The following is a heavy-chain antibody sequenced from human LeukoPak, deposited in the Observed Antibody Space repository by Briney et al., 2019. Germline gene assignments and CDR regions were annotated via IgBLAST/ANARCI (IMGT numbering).Heavy chain of an antibody. CDR3: AKGTVFGDSSGYYGGY. CDR1: GFTFSSYA. J-gene: IGHJ4*02. Sequence: GGSLRLSCAASGFTFSSYAMHWVRQAPGKGLEWVAVISYDGSNKYYADSVKGRFTISRDNSKNTLYLQMNSLRAEDTAVYYCAKGTVFGDSSGYYGGYWGQGTLVTVSS. CDR2: ISYDGSNK. V-gene: IGHV3-30*04. D-gene: IGHD3-22*01.